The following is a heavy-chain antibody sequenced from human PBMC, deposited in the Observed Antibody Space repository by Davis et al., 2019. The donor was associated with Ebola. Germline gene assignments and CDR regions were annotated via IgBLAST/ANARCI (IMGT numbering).Heavy chain of an antibody. J-gene: IGHJ4*02. Sequence: PGGSLRLSCAASGFTFSSYAMSWVRQAPGKGLEWMAVIWHDGSNKLYADSVKGRFTISRDNSKNTLYLQMNSLGAGDTAVFYCVRDRRPPNGFLDYWGQGTLVTVSS. D-gene: IGHD5-24*01. CDR3: VRDRRPPNGFLDY. CDR1: GFTFSSYA. V-gene: IGHV3-33*08. CDR2: IWHDGSNK.